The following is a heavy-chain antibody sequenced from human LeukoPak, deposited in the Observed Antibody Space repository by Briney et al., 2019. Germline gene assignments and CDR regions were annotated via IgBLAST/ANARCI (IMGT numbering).Heavy chain of an antibody. CDR2: IYTSGST. D-gene: IGHD3-22*01. V-gene: IGHV4-4*07. J-gene: IGHJ4*02. Sequence: PSETLSLTRTVSGGSISSYYWSWIRQPAGKGLEWIGRIYTSGSTNYNPSLKSRVTMSVDTSKNQFSLKLSSVTAADTAVYYCARDLNYYDSSGFRFDYWGQGTLVTVSS. CDR1: GGSISSYY. CDR3: ARDLNYYDSSGFRFDY.